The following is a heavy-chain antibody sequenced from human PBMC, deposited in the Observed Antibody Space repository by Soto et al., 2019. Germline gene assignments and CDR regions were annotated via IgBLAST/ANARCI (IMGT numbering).Heavy chain of an antibody. V-gene: IGHV3-49*03. Sequence: SLRLSCIASGFTFGDYAMSWFRQAPGKGLEWVGFIRSKVYGGTTEYAASVKGRFTISRDDSISIAYLQMNSLKTEDTAVYYCTSTIFGVVIPGGYYYGRAVWGQGTTVTVSS. D-gene: IGHD3-3*01. CDR2: IRSKVYGGTT. CDR1: GFTFGDYA. CDR3: TSTIFGVVIPGGYYYGRAV. J-gene: IGHJ6*02.